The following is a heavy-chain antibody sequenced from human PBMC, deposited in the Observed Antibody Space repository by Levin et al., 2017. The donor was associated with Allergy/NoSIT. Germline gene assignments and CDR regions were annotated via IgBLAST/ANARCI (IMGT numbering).Heavy chain of an antibody. Sequence: TGGSLRLSCAGSGFTFSSYGMSWVRQAPGKGLEWVSGISDSGGNTYYTDSVKGRFTISRDKSKNTLYLQMNSLRAEDTAIYYCAKDRSSVFWSGSSHWGQGTLVTVSS. V-gene: IGHV3-23*01. D-gene: IGHD3-3*01. CDR1: GFTFSSYG. CDR3: AKDRSSVFWSGSSH. J-gene: IGHJ4*02. CDR2: ISDSGGNT.